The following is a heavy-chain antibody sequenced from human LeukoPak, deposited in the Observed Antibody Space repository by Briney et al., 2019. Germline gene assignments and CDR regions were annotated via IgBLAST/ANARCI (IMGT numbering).Heavy chain of an antibody. D-gene: IGHD6-19*01. Sequence: GESLKISCKGSGYSFTTYWIGWVRQMSGKGLEWMGIIYPGDSDTRYSPSFQGQVTISADKSISTAYLQWSSLKASDTAIYYCARHMKFNSGTDDAFAIWSQGTMITVSS. J-gene: IGHJ3*02. CDR2: IYPGDSDT. V-gene: IGHV5-51*01. CDR1: GYSFTTYW. CDR3: ARHMKFNSGTDDAFAI.